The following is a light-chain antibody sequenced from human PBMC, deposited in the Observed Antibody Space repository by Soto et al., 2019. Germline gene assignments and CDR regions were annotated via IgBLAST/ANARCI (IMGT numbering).Light chain of an antibody. V-gene: IGKV1-33*01. CDR1: QLISSY. J-gene: IGKJ4*01. CDR2: GAS. Sequence: DIQMTQSPSSLSASVGDRVTITCQASQLISSYLNWYQQKPGKAPQLLIYGASILETGVPSRFSANGSGTDFTFTISSMQPEDIATYSCQQYHNLPLTFGGGTKVEIK. CDR3: QQYHNLPLT.